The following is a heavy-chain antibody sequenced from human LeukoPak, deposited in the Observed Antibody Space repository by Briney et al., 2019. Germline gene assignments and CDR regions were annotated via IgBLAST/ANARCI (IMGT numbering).Heavy chain of an antibody. CDR3: AKDRGQEYYFDY. Sequence: GRSLRLSCAASGFTFSTYGMHWVRQAPGKGLEWVAVISYDGSNKYYADSVKGRFTTSRDNSKNTLYLQMNSLRAEDTAVYYCAKDRGQEYYFDYWGQGTLVTVSS. CDR2: ISYDGSNK. CDR1: GFTFSTYG. J-gene: IGHJ4*02. D-gene: IGHD3-10*01. V-gene: IGHV3-30*18.